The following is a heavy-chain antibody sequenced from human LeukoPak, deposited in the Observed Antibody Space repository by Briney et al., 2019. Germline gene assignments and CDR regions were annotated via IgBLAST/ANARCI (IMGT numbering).Heavy chain of an antibody. D-gene: IGHD3-22*01. V-gene: IGHV4-59*08. CDR2: IYYSGST. CDR3: ARGPYSYDSSGAFDI. CDR1: GGSISSYY. Sequence: SETLSLTCTVSGGSISSYYWSWLRQPPGKGLEWIGYIYYSGSTNYNPSLKSRVTISVDTSKNQFSLKLSSVTAADTAVYFCARGPYSYDSSGAFDIWGQGTMVTVPS. J-gene: IGHJ3*02.